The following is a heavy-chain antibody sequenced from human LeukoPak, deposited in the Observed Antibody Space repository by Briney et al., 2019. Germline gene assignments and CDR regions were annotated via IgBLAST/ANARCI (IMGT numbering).Heavy chain of an antibody. Sequence: PGGSLRLSCAASGFTFSNYAIHWVRQAPGRGLEWVAIVSSDGSDKDYADSVKGRFTISRDNSKNTLYLQMNSLRAEDTAVYYCARDVAGSLDYWGQGTLVTVSS. CDR1: GFTFSNYA. V-gene: IGHV3-30*03. CDR2: VSSDGSDK. J-gene: IGHJ4*02. D-gene: IGHD1-26*01. CDR3: ARDVAGSLDY.